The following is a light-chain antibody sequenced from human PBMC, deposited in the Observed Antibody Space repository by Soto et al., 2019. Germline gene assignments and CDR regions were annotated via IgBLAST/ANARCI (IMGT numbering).Light chain of an antibody. CDR3: QSYDSSLPIWV. CDR2: SNT. V-gene: IGLV1-40*01. CDR1: SSNTGAGYD. Sequence: QSVLTQPPSVSGAPGQRVTISCTGSSSNTGAGYDVHWYQQLPGTVPKLIIYSNTKRPSGVPDRFSGSKSGTSASLAITGLQAEDEADYYCQSYDSSLPIWVFGGGTKLT. J-gene: IGLJ3*02.